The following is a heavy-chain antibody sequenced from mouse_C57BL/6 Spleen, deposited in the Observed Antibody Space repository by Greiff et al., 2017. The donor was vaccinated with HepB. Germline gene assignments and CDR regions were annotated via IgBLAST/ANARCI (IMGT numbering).Heavy chain of an antibody. D-gene: IGHD2-4*01. Sequence: DVKLVESGPGMVKPSPSLSLTCTVTGYSITSGYDWHWIRHFPGNKLEWMGYISYSGSTNYNPSLKSRISITHDTSKNHFFLKLNSVTTEDTATYYCARGPTIYYDYGNAMDYWGQGTSVTVSS. V-gene: IGHV3-1*01. J-gene: IGHJ4*01. CDR2: ISYSGST. CDR3: ARGPTIYYDYGNAMDY. CDR1: GYSITSGYD.